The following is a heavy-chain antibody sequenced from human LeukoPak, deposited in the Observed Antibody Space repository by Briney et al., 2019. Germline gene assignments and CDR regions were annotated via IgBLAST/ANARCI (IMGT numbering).Heavy chain of an antibody. CDR2: INSDGSST. CDR1: GFTFSSYW. CDR3: ASIEYYYDSSGYYYPDDY. Sequence: GGSLRLSCAASGFTFSSYWMHWVRQAPGKGLVWVSRINSDGSSTIYADSVKGRFTISRDNAKNTLYLQMNSLRAEDTAVYYCASIEYYYDSSGYYYPDDYWGQGTLVTVSS. D-gene: IGHD3-22*01. J-gene: IGHJ4*02. V-gene: IGHV3-74*01.